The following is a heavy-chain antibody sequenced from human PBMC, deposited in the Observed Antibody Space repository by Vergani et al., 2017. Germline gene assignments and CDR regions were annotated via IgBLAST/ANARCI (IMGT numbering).Heavy chain of an antibody. D-gene: IGHD3-16*01. CDR1: GYTLNTYD. Sequence: QVQLVQSGAEVKEPGGSVQVSCKASGYTLNTYDINWVRQAAGQGLEWMGWMNPNSGNTGYAQKFQGRVTMTSITSIGTAYMELSGLTSDDTAVYYCARAPCMITAAEDYAFDVWGQGTLVTVSS. CDR3: ARAPCMITAAEDYAFDV. CDR2: MNPNSGNT. J-gene: IGHJ3*01. V-gene: IGHV1-8*02.